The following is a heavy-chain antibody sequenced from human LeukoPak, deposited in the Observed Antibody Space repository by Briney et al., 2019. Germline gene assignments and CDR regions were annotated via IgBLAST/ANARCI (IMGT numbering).Heavy chain of an antibody. D-gene: IGHD3-16*02. CDR3: AGGVAGVIIIQEYFYGMDV. J-gene: IGHJ6*02. V-gene: IGHV4-34*01. CDR2: VSHSGST. Sequence: AETLSLTCAVYGEAFSGYYWNWVRQPPGEGLEWIGEVSHSGSTNYNPSLKSRVTISVDTSKNQFSLKLRSVTAADTAVYYCAGGVAGVIIIQEYFYGMDVWGQGTTVTVSS. CDR1: GEAFSGYY.